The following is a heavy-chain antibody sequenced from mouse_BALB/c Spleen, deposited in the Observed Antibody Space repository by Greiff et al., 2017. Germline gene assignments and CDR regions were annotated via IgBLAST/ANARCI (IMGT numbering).Heavy chain of an antibody. CDR2: IDPVNGNT. V-gene: IGHV14-3*02. CDR1: GFNIKDTY. J-gene: IGHJ3*01. Sequence: VQLQQSGAELVKPGASVKLSCTASGFNIKDTYMHWVKQRPEQGLEWIGRIDPVNGNTKYDPKFQGKATITADTSSNTAYLQLSSLTSEDTAVYYCARSMITTGFAYWGQGTLVTVSA. D-gene: IGHD2-4*01. CDR3: ARSMITTGFAY.